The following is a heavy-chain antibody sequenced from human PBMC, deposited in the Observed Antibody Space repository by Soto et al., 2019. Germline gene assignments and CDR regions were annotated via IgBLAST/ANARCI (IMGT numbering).Heavy chain of an antibody. J-gene: IGHJ4*02. CDR3: ARDGYGSGYDRGSGWYFDY. D-gene: IGHD5-12*01. CDR1: GYTFTSYG. CDR2: ISAYNGNT. V-gene: IGHV1-18*01. Sequence: VSVKVSCKASGYTFTSYGISWVRQAPGQGLEWMGWISAYNGNTNYAQKLQGRVTMTTDASTSTAYMELRSLRSDDTAVYYCARDGYGSGYDRGSGWYFDYWGQGTLVTVSS.